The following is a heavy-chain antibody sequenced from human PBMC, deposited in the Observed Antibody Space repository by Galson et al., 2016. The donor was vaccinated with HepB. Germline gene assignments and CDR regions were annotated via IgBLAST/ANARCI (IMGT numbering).Heavy chain of an antibody. CDR3: ARQEGHNWNLRSGGFDY. D-gene: IGHD1-20*01. CDR2: IWYAGSNK. CDR1: GFTFSSYA. V-gene: IGHV3-33*01. Sequence: SLRLSCAASGFTFSSYALHWVRQAPGKGLEWVAVIWYAGSNKYYADSVKGRFTISRDNSKNTLYLQMNSLRAEDTAVYYCARQEGHNWNLRSGGFDYWGQGTRVTVSS. J-gene: IGHJ4*02.